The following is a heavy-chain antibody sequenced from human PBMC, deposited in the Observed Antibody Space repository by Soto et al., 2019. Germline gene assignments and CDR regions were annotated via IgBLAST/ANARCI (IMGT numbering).Heavy chain of an antibody. CDR1: GGTFSNYA. V-gene: IGHV1-69*15. Sequence: QVQLVQSGAELKKPGSSVKVSCNASGGTFSNYAITWVRQAPGQGLEWLGRIIPIFGTTDYAQKFQGRVTITADESTTVAYMQLSSLRSDDTAVYYCAKDGGREGYFGNWFDPWGQGTLVTVSS. CDR3: AKDGGREGYFGNWFDP. CDR2: IIPIFGTT. D-gene: IGHD2-15*01. J-gene: IGHJ5*02.